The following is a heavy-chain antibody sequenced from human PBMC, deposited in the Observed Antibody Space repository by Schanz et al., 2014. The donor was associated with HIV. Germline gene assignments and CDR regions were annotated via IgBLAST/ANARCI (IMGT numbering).Heavy chain of an antibody. J-gene: IGHJ3*02. V-gene: IGHV3-11*04. CDR2: ITSAGDI. Sequence: VQLLESGGGLVKPGGSLRLACAASGFTFSEYYMNWIRQAPGKGLEWVSSITSAGDIYYADSVEGRFTISRDNAKNSLSLQMNSLRAEDTAIYYCARSPDWAGTDAFDIWGQGTMVTVSS. CDR1: GFTFSEYY. D-gene: IGHD6-19*01. CDR3: ARSPDWAGTDAFDI.